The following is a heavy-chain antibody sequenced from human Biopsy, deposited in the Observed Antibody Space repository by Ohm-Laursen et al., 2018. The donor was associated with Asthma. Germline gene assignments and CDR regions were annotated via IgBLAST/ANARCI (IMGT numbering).Heavy chain of an antibody. J-gene: IGHJ4*02. CDR1: GFMFRSFG. Sequence: SLRLSCSASGFMFRSFGMHWVRQAPGKGLEWVAGISYDGNHKFYEDSVKGRFTISRDNSKNTPYLQMNSLRTEDTAVYYCAKRRGYSGHDNDYWGQGTLVIVSS. D-gene: IGHD5-12*01. CDR2: ISYDGNHK. CDR3: AKRRGYSGHDNDY. V-gene: IGHV3-30*18.